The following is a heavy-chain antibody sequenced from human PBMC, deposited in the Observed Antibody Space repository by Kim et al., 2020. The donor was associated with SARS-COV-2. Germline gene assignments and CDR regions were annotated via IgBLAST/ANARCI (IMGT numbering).Heavy chain of an antibody. CDR3: AKEEGSGYSSGWTYYYYGMDF. CDR2: ILYDGSNK. D-gene: IGHD6-19*01. V-gene: IGHV3-30*18. Sequence: GGSLRLSCAASGFTFSSYGMHWVRQAPGKGLEWVAVILYDGSNKYYADSVKGRFTISRDNSKNTLYLQMNSLRAEDTAVYYCAKEEGSGYSSGWTYYYYGMDFWGQGTPVTVSS. CDR1: GFTFSSYG. J-gene: IGHJ6*02.